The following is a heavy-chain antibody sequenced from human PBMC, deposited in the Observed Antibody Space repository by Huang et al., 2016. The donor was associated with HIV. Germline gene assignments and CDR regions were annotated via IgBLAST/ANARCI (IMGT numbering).Heavy chain of an antibody. CDR3: ARGQGGYYYYYMDV. V-gene: IGHV4-34*01. CDR1: GGSFSGYY. Sequence: QVQLQQWGAGLLRPSETLSLTCAVYGGSFSGYYGPWIRQPPGKGLEWVGEINHSESTNYNPSLKSRVTISVDTSRNQFSLTLTSVTAADTAVYYCARGQGGYYYYYMDVWGKGTTVTVSS. CDR2: INHSEST. J-gene: IGHJ6*03.